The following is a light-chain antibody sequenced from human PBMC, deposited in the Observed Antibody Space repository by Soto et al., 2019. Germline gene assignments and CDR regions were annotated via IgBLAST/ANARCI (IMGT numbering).Light chain of an antibody. CDR3: QQYFTSPWT. J-gene: IGKJ1*01. V-gene: IGKV4-1*01. CDR1: QSILDRSKNKYY. CDR2: WAS. Sequence: DIVMTQSPDSLAVSLGERATFNCKSSQSILDRSKNKYYLAWYRQKSGQPPKLLIYWASLRESGVPDRFTGSGSGTDFTLTISSLQAEDVAVYYCQQYFTSPWTFGQGTKVEI.